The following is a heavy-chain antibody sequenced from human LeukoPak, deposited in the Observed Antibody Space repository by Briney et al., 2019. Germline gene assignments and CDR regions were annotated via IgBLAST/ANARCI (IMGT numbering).Heavy chain of an antibody. CDR1: GGSFSGYY. Sequence: PSETLSLTCAVYGGSFSGYYWSWIRQPPGKGLEWIGEINHSGSTNYNPSLKSRVTISVDTSKNQFSLKLCSVTAADTAVYYCARGKVAQHYYYYYMDVWGKGTTVTVSS. D-gene: IGHD5-12*01. CDR2: INHSGST. J-gene: IGHJ6*03. CDR3: ARGKVAQHYYYYYMDV. V-gene: IGHV4-34*01.